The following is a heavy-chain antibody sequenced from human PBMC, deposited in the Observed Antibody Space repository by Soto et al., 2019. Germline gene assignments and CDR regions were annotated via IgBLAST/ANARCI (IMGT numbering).Heavy chain of an antibody. CDR2: IFYSGST. V-gene: IGHV4-59*08. CDR3: ATLPRGH. CDR1: GGSISNYY. J-gene: IGHJ4*02. Sequence: SPTLSLTCTVSGGSISNYYWSWIRQPPGKGLEWIGYIFYSGSTKYNPSLKSRATISIDTSKNQVSLKLSSVTAEDTAVYYCATLPRGHWGQGTLVTVSS. D-gene: IGHD3-10*01.